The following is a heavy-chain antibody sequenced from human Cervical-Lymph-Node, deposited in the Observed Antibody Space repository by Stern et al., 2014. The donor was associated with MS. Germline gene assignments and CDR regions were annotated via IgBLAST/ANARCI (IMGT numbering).Heavy chain of an antibody. Sequence: QVQLMQSGGEVKKPGASVKVSCRASGYIFTSYGINWVRQAPGPGLEWMGFINPHNGNTKYAQKVQARVTLTTDTSTSTAYMELRSLRSDDTAVFFCARGYGSGKYGMDVWGQGTAVTVSS. CDR2: INPHNGNT. J-gene: IGHJ6*02. D-gene: IGHD3-10*01. V-gene: IGHV1-18*01. CDR1: GYIFTSYG. CDR3: ARGYGSGKYGMDV.